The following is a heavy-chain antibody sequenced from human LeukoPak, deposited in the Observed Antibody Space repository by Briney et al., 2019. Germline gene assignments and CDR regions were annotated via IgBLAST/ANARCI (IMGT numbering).Heavy chain of an antibody. CDR3: ARHGSGSGWFPFDY. V-gene: IGHV4-38-2*01. Sequence: PSETLSLTCAVSGYSISSGYYWGWIRQPPGKGLEWIGSIYHSGSTYYNPSLKSRVTISVDTSKNQFSLKLSSVTAADTAVYYCARHGSGSGWFPFDYWGQGTLVTVSS. CDR2: IYHSGST. CDR1: GYSISSGYY. J-gene: IGHJ4*02. D-gene: IGHD6-19*01.